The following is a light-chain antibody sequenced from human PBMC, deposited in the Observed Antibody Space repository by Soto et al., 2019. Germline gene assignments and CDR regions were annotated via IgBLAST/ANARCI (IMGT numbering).Light chain of an antibody. V-gene: IGKV3-20*01. J-gene: IGKJ1*01. CDR3: QQYGTSPRT. CDR2: VAS. Sequence: EIVLTQSPGTLSLSPGERATLSCRASQSVSTTYLAWYQQKPGQAPRLLIYVASSRATGIPDRFSGSGSGTDFTLTISRLEPEDFAVYYCQQYGTSPRTFGQGTKVEFK. CDR1: QSVSTTY.